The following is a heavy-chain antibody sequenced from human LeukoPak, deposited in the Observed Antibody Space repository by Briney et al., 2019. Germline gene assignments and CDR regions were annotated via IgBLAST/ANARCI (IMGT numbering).Heavy chain of an antibody. J-gene: IGHJ5*02. D-gene: IGHD1-26*01. V-gene: IGHV4-39*07. CDR1: GDSISSSSYY. Sequence: SETLSLTCTVSGDSISSSSYYWGWIRQPPGKGLEWIGSIYYSGSTYYNPSLKSRVTISVDTSKNQFSLKLSSVTAADTAVYYCARDGLGGGATNWFDPWGQGTLVPVSS. CDR2: IYYSGST. CDR3: ARDGLGGGATNWFDP.